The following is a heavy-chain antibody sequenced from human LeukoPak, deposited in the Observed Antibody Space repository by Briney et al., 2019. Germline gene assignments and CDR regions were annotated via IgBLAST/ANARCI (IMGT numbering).Heavy chain of an antibody. D-gene: IGHD2-21*02. Sequence: SVTVSCKASGGTFSSYAISWVRQAPGQGLEWMGGIIPIFGTANYAQKFQGRVTITADESTSTAYMELSSLRSEDTAVYYCATSGDIVVVTATANIYFDYWGQGTLVTVSS. CDR3: ATSGDIVVVTATANIYFDY. CDR2: IIPIFGTA. J-gene: IGHJ4*02. V-gene: IGHV1-69*13. CDR1: GGTFSSYA.